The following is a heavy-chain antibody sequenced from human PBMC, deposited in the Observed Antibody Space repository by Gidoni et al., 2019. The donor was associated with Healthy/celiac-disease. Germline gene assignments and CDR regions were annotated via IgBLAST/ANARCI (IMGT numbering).Heavy chain of an antibody. CDR1: GGSFSGYY. J-gene: IGHJ4*02. V-gene: IGHV4-34*01. Sequence: QVQLQQWGAGLLKPAETLSLTCAVYGGSFSGYYWSWIRQPPGKGLEWIGEINHSGSANYNPSLKSRVTISVDTSKNQFSLKLSSVTAADTAVYYCASLPICSGGSCYNYWGQGTLVTVSS. CDR2: INHSGSA. CDR3: ASLPICSGGSCYNY. D-gene: IGHD2-15*01.